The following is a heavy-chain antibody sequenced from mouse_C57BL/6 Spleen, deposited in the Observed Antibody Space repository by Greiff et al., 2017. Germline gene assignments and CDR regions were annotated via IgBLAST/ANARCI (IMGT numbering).Heavy chain of an antibody. CDR1: GFTFSDYG. J-gene: IGHJ2*01. CDR2: ISSGSSTI. D-gene: IGHD2-3*01. CDR3: ARNWIYDGYLCDY. Sequence: EVQVVESGGGLVKPGGSLKLSCAASGFTFSDYGMHWVRQAPEKGLEWVAYISSGSSTIYYADTVTGRFTISRDNAKNTLFLQMTSLRSEDTAMSYCARNWIYDGYLCDYWGQGTTLTVSS. V-gene: IGHV5-17*01.